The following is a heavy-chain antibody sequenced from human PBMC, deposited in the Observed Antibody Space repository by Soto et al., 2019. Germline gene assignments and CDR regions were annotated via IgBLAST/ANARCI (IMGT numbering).Heavy chain of an antibody. CDR1: DGSMNSDSSY. J-gene: IGHJ4*02. D-gene: IGHD3-22*01. V-gene: IGHV4-39*01. CDR3: ARLGGYVSVGYYYLWDS. CDR2: INHSGST. Sequence: QLQLQESGPGLVKPSETLSLTSRVSDGSMNSDSSYWGWIRQPPGKGLEWIGVINHSGSTYHNLSLKGRVTMSVDASRNQFSLKLTSMTAADTAVYYCARLGGYVSVGYYYLWDSWGQGTLVTVSS.